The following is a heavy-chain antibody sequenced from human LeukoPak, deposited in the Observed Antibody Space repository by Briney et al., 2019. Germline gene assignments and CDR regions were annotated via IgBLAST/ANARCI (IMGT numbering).Heavy chain of an antibody. CDR1: GGSFSGYY. J-gene: IGHJ3*02. CDR2: INHSGST. V-gene: IGHV4-34*01. D-gene: IGHD3-3*01. Sequence: PSETLSLTCAVYGGSFSGYYWSWIRQPPGKGLEWIGEINHSGSTNYNPSLKSRVTISVDTSKNQFSLKLSSVTAADTAVYYCARHLPIFGVVIYRRAFDIWGQGTMVTVSS. CDR3: ARHLPIFGVVIYRRAFDI.